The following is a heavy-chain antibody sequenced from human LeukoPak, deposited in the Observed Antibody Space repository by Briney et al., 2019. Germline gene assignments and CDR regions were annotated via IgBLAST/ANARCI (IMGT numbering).Heavy chain of an antibody. CDR1: GYTFSNYG. Sequence: ASVKVSCKTSGYTFSNYGISWVRQAPGQGLEWMGWITAYNGNRLYAQRFQGRITLTTDTSTSTSYMELRSLEYDDTAIYYCARDNDKVVDHWGQGTQVTVPS. J-gene: IGHJ4*01. CDR2: ITAYNGNR. V-gene: IGHV1-18*01. D-gene: IGHD1-1*01. CDR3: ARDNDKVVDH.